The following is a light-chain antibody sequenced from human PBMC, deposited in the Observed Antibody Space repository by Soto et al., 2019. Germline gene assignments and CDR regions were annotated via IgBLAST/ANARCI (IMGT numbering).Light chain of an antibody. Sequence: EIVLTQSPATLSLSPGERATLSCRASQTFSSHLAWYQQKPGQAPRLLIYDASKRATGLPARFSGRGSGTDFTLTISSLEPEDFAFYYCQQRSNWPPVITFGQGTRLEIK. CDR3: QQRSNWPPVIT. J-gene: IGKJ5*01. V-gene: IGKV3-11*01. CDR1: QTFSSH. CDR2: DAS.